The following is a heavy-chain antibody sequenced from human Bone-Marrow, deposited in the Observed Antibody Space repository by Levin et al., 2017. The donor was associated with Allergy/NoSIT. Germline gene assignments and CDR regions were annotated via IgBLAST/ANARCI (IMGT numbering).Heavy chain of an antibody. D-gene: IGHD3-3*01. CDR3: ARYMGYDFWSSYLPNHWFDP. Sequence: GASVKVSCKASGYIFISYDINWVRQATGQGLEWMGWMNPNSGNTGYAQKFQGGVTMTGNNAISTAYMELSSLRSEDTAVYYCARYMGYDFWSSYLPNHWFDPWGQGTLVTVSS. CDR1: GYIFISYD. V-gene: IGHV1-8*01. CDR2: MNPNSGNT. J-gene: IGHJ5*02.